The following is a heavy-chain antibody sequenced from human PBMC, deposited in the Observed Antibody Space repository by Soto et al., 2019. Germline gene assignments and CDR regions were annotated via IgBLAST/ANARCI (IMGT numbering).Heavy chain of an antibody. Sequence: GGSLRLSCAASGFSFSRYDMHWVRQATGKGLEWVSAIDTAGDTFYPGSVKGRFTISRDNAKNSLYLQMNGLRAEDTAVYYCARAGGYYYGMDVWGQGTTVTVSS. CDR2: IDTAGDT. CDR1: GFSFSRYD. J-gene: IGHJ6*02. CDR3: ARAGGYYYGMDV. V-gene: IGHV3-13*01.